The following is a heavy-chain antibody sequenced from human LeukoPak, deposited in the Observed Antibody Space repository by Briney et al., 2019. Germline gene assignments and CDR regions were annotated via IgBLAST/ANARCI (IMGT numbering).Heavy chain of an antibody. CDR1: VFTFTAYL. V-gene: IGHV3-74*01. CDR2: INGDGSST. J-gene: IGHJ4*02. D-gene: IGHD1-1*01. Sequence: QPGGSLRLSCAASVFTFTAYLMHWVRQAPGKGLVWVSRINGDGSSTTYADSVEGRFTMSRDNAENTLSLQMNGLRAEDTAVYFCVREGPEIGTRYFDSWGQGTLVTVSS. CDR3: VREGPEIGTRYFDS.